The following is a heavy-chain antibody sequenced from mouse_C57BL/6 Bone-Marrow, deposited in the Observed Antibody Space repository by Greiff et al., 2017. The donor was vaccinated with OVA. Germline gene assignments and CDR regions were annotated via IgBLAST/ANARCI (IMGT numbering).Heavy chain of an antibody. D-gene: IGHD1-1*01. Sequence: QVHVQQPGAELVMPGASVKLSCKASGYTFTSYWMHWVKQRPGQGLEWIGEIDPSDSYTNYNQKFKGKSTLTVDKSSSTAYMQLSSLTSEDSAVYYGAREYDGSSLHVEWWGQGNTPTVSA. CDR3: AREYDGSSLHVEW. J-gene: IGHJ2*01. V-gene: IGHV1-69*01. CDR1: GYTFTSYW. CDR2: IDPSDSYT.